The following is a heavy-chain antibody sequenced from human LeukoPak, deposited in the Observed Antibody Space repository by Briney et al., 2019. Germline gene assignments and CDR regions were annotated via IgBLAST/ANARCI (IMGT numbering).Heavy chain of an antibody. Sequence: PSETLSLTCTVSGGSISSSSYYWGWIRQPPGKGLEWIGSIYYSGSTYYNPSLKSRVTISVDTSKNQFSLKLSSVTAADTAVYYCARAIGPDYYFDYWGQGTLVTVSS. CDR1: GGSISSSSYY. J-gene: IGHJ4*02. CDR2: IYYSGST. D-gene: IGHD2-2*01. CDR3: ARAIGPDYYFDY. V-gene: IGHV4-39*01.